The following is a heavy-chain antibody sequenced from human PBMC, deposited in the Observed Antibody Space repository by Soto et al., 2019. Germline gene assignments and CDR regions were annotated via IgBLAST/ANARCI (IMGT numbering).Heavy chain of an antibody. V-gene: IGHV4-30-4*01. CDR2: IYYSGST. CDR1: GGSISSGDYY. CDR3: ARVPTIYDFVSGYAMENWFDP. Sequence: QVQLQESGPGLVKPSQTLSLTCTVSGGSISSGDYYWSWIRQPPGKGLEWIGYIYYSGSTYYNPSLKSRVTISVDTSKNQFSLKLSSVTAADTAVYYCARVPTIYDFVSGYAMENWFDPWGQGTLVTVSS. J-gene: IGHJ5*02. D-gene: IGHD3-3*01.